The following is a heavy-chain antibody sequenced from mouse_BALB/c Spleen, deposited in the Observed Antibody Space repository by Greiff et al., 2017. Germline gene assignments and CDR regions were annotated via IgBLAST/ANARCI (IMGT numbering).Heavy chain of an antibody. Sequence: VKLQQPGAELVRPGASVKLSCTASGYTFTSYWMNWVKQRPGQGLEWIGMIDPSDSETHYNQMFKDKATLTVDKSSSTAYMQLSSLTSEDSAVYYCAPDGYDGYWYFDVWGAGTTVTVSS. D-gene: IGHD2-2*01. J-gene: IGHJ1*01. CDR1: GYTFTSYW. CDR3: APDGYDGYWYFDV. V-gene: IGHV1-61*01. CDR2: IDPSDSET.